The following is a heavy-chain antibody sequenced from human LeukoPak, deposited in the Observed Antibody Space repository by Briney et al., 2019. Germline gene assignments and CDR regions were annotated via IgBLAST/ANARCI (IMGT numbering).Heavy chain of an antibody. CDR1: GGSISSYY. Sequence: PSETLSLTCTASGGSISSYYWSWIRQPPGKGLEWIGYIYYSGSTNYNPSLKSRVTISVDTSKNQFSLKLSSVTAADTAVYYCAREVYSNYVYYFDYWGQGTLVTVSS. D-gene: IGHD4-11*01. CDR3: AREVYSNYVYYFDY. CDR2: IYYSGST. J-gene: IGHJ4*02. V-gene: IGHV4-59*01.